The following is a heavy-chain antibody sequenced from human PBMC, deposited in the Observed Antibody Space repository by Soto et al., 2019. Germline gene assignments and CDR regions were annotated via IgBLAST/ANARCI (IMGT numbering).Heavy chain of an antibody. CDR1: GFTFSSYG. CDR2: ISYAGSNK. V-gene: IGHV3-30*18. D-gene: IGHD2-2*01. Sequence: QVQLVESGGGVVQPGRSLRLSCAASGFTFSSYGMHWVRQAPGKGLEWVAVISYAGSNKYYADSVKGRFTISRDNSKNTLYLQMNSLRAEDTAVYYCAKDHCSSTSCLNRSYYYYGMDVWGQGTTVTVSS. J-gene: IGHJ6*02. CDR3: AKDHCSSTSCLNRSYYYYGMDV.